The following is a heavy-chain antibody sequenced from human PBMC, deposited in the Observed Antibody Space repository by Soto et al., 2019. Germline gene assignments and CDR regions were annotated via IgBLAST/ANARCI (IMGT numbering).Heavy chain of an antibody. CDR1: GFTFSSNA. J-gene: IGHJ4*02. CDR3: AKASGGSYPGSRIFDS. CDR2: ITSGGGST. V-gene: IGHV3-23*01. D-gene: IGHD1-26*01. Sequence: GGSLRLSCAASGFTFSSNAMNWVRQSPGMGLEWVSVITSGGGSTLYADSVKGRFTISRDNSKNTLYLQINNLRAEDTAIYYCAKASGGSYPGSRIFDSWGQGIRVTVS.